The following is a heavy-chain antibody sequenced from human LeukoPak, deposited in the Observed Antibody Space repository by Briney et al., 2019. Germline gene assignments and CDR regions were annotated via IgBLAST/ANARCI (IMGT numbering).Heavy chain of an antibody. CDR3: ARSYSSSWYVYYYYYMDV. J-gene: IGHJ6*03. Sequence: GASVKVSCKASGYTFTSYDINWVRQATGQGLEWMGWMNPNSGNTGYAQKFQGRVTITRNTSISTAYMELSSLRSEDTAVYYCARSYSSSWYVYYYYYMDVWGKGTTVTVSS. CDR2: MNPNSGNT. D-gene: IGHD6-13*01. V-gene: IGHV1-8*03. CDR1: GYTFTSYD.